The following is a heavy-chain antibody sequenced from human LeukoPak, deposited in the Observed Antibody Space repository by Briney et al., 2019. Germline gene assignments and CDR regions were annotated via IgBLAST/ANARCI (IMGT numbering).Heavy chain of an antibody. J-gene: IGHJ5*02. V-gene: IGHV4-4*07. CDR1: GFTFSSYA. CDR3: ARTIVVVVAATPGWFDP. CDR2: IYTSGST. D-gene: IGHD2-15*01. Sequence: GSLRLSCAASGFTFSSYAMSWIRQPAGKGLEWIGRIYTSGSTNYNPSLKSRVTMSVDTSKNQFSLKLSSVTAADTAVYYCARTIVVVVAATPGWFDPWGQGTLVTVSS.